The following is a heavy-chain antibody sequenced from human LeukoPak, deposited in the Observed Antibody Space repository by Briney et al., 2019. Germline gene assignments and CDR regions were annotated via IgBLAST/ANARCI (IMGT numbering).Heavy chain of an antibody. V-gene: IGHV3-23*01. Sequence: GGSLRLSCAASGFTFSSYAMSWVRQAPGEGLEWVSAISGSGGSTYYADSVKGRFTISRDNSKNTLYLQMNSLRAEDTAVYYCAKDLYSGDSSGYYWGIDYWGQGTLVTVSS. D-gene: IGHD3-22*01. CDR3: AKDLYSGDSSGYYWGIDY. CDR2: ISGSGGST. J-gene: IGHJ4*02. CDR1: GFTFSSYA.